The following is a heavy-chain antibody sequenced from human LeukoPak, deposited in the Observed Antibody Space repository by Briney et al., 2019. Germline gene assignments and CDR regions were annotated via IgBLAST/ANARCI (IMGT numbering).Heavy chain of an antibody. V-gene: IGHV3-30*04. CDR1: GFTFSSYA. CDR2: ISYDGSNK. CDR3: ARDRDYYGSGTYFQH. J-gene: IGHJ1*01. Sequence: GGSLRLSCAASGFTFSSYAMHWVRQAPGKGLEWVAVISYDGSNKYYADSVKGRFTISRDNSKNTLYLQMNSLRAEDTAVYYCARDRDYYGSGTYFQHWGQGTLVTVSS. D-gene: IGHD3-10*01.